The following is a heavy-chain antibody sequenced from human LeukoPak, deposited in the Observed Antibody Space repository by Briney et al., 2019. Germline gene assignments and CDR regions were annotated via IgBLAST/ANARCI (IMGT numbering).Heavy chain of an antibody. J-gene: IGHJ4*02. D-gene: IGHD1-7*01. CDR1: GFTFSSYG. V-gene: IGHV3-21*01. Sequence: GGSLRLSCAASGFTFSSYGMSWVRQAPGKGLEWVSCISSSSSYIYYADSVKGRFTISRDNAKNSLYLQMNSLRAEDTAVYYCARAHNWKYGSFDFWGQGTLVTVSS. CDR3: ARAHNWKYGSFDF. CDR2: ISSSSSYI.